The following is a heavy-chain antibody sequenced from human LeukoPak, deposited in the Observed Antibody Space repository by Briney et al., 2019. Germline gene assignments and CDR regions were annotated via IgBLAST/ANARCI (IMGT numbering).Heavy chain of an antibody. CDR1: GFTVSSNY. CDR3: ARIITNLYAFDI. D-gene: IGHD1-14*01. V-gene: IGHV3-53*01. CDR2: IYSGGST. Sequence: QTGGSLRLSCAASGFTVSSNYMSWVRQAPGKGLEWVSVIYSGGSTYYADSVKGRFTISRDNSKNTLYLQMNSLRAEDTAVYYCARIITNLYAFDIWGQGTMVTVSS. J-gene: IGHJ3*02.